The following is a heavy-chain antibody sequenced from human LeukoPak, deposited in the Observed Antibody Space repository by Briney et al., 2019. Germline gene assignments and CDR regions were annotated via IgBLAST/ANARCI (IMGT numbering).Heavy chain of an antibody. Sequence: GGSLRLSCAASGFTLGCCAIHWVRQAPGRGLEWVAVISSDENTKFYADSVKGRFTVYRDNSKKTVWLQMNSLRAEDTAVYYCAKKGGSSGRYDYLDYWGQGTLVTVSS. D-gene: IGHD6-19*01. CDR2: ISSDENTK. V-gene: IGHV3-30-3*02. CDR3: AKKGGSSGRYDYLDY. J-gene: IGHJ4*02. CDR1: GFTLGCCA.